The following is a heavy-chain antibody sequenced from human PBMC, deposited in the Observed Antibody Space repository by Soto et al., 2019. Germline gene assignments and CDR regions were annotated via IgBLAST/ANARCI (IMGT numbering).Heavy chain of an antibody. J-gene: IGHJ3*02. CDR3: ASVWMWWPGAFHI. D-gene: IGHD5-12*01. CDR2: INSGGSST. V-gene: IGHV3-74*01. CDR1: GFTFSSYW. Sequence: LRLSCAASGFTFSSYWMYWVRQAPGKGLVWVSDINSGGSSTTYADSVKGRFTISRDNAKNTLDLQMNSLRAEDMAGYYCASVWMWWPGAFHIRGQGTMVTVSS.